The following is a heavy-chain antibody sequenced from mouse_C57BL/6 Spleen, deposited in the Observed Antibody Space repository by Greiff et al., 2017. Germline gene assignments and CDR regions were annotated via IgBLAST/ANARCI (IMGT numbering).Heavy chain of an antibody. CDR1: GYAFTNYL. CDR3: ARGGYGNLYAMDY. J-gene: IGHJ4*01. V-gene: IGHV1-54*01. CDR2: INPGSGGT. Sequence: QVQLQQSGAELVRPGTSVKVSCKASGYAFTNYLIEWVKQRPGQGLEWIGVINPGSGGTNYNEKFKGKATLTADKSSSTAYMQLSSLTSEDSAVYFCARGGYGNLYAMDYWGQGTSVTVSS. D-gene: IGHD2-10*02.